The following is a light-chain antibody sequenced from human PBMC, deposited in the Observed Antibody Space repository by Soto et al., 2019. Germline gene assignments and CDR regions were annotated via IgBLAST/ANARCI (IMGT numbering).Light chain of an antibody. CDR2: KVS. CDR1: QSLVHSDGIAY. Sequence: DVVMTQSPLSLPVTLGQPASISCRSNQSLVHSDGIAYFSWFQQRPGRSPRRLIYKVSNRGSGVPARFSGSGSGTDFALKISRVEAEDVGVYYGMQGTHGPITFGQGARLEIK. V-gene: IGKV2-30*02. J-gene: IGKJ5*01. CDR3: MQGTHGPIT.